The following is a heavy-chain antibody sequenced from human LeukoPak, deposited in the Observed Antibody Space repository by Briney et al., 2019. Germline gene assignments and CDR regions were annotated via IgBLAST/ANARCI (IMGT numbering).Heavy chain of an antibody. CDR3: ARSSTYYYDSSGYFDY. CDR1: GGSISSYY. D-gene: IGHD3-22*01. V-gene: IGHV4-59*01. CDR2: IYYSGST. J-gene: IGHJ4*02. Sequence: SSETLSLTCTVSGGSISSYYWSWIRQPPGKGLEWIGYIYYSGSTNYNPSLKSRVTISVDTSKNQFSLKLSSVTAADTAVYYCARSSTYYYDSSGYFDYWGQGTLVTVSS.